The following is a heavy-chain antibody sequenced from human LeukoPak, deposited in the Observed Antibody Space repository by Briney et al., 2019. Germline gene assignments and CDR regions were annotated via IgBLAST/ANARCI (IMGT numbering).Heavy chain of an antibody. D-gene: IGHD3-3*01. Sequence: SVKVSCKASGGTFSSYAISWVRQAPGQGPEWMGGIIPIFGTANYAQKFQGRVTITADESTSTAYMELSSLRSEDTAVYYCARGEQFLEWLFGYWGQGTLVTVSS. CDR1: GGTFSSYA. V-gene: IGHV1-69*13. CDR2: IIPIFGTA. J-gene: IGHJ4*02. CDR3: ARGEQFLEWLFGY.